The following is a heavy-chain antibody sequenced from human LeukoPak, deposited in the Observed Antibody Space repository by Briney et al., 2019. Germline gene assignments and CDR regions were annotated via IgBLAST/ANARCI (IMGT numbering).Heavy chain of an antibody. J-gene: IGHJ4*02. CDR3: ARFSGGDYGDYYYFDY. CDR1: GFTFSSYG. D-gene: IGHD4-17*01. Sequence: GGSLRLSCAASGFTFSSYGMHWVRQAPGKGLEWVAVISYDGSNKYYADSVKGRFTISRDNSKNTLYLQMNSLRAEDTAVYYCARFSGGDYGDYYYFDYWGQGTLVTVSS. V-gene: IGHV3-30*03. CDR2: ISYDGSNK.